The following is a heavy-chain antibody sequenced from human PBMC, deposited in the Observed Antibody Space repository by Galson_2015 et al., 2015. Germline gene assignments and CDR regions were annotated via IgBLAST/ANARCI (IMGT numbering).Heavy chain of an antibody. CDR3: ARGATVVTGYYFDY. CDR2: IYYSGST. Sequence: TLSRTCPVSGGSISSGDYYWSWIRQPPGEGLEWIGYIYYSGSTYYNPSLKSRVTISVDTSKNQFSLKLSSVTAADTAVYYCARGATVVTGYYFDYWGQGTLVTVSS. CDR1: GGSISSGDYY. V-gene: IGHV4-30-4*01. J-gene: IGHJ4*02. D-gene: IGHD4-23*01.